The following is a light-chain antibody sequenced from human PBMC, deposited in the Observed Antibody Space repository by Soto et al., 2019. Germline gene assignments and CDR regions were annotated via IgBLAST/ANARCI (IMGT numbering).Light chain of an antibody. Sequence: EIVLTQSPGTLSLSPGERATLSCRASQSVSSSYLAWYQQKPGQAPRLLISGASSRATGIPDRFSGSGSGTDFTLTISRLEPEDFAVYYSQQYGSSPYTFGQGTKLEIK. CDR1: QSVSSSY. CDR2: GAS. V-gene: IGKV3-20*01. CDR3: QQYGSSPYT. J-gene: IGKJ2*01.